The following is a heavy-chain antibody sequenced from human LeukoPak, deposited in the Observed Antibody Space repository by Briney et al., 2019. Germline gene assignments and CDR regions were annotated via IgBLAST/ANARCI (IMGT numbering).Heavy chain of an antibody. Sequence: SETLSLTCTVSGGSISSSSYYWGWIRQPPGKGLEWIGSIYYSGSTYYNPSLKSRVTISVDTSKNQFSLKLSSVTAADTAVYYCARHREADWGDAFDIWGHGTMVTVSS. D-gene: IGHD3/OR15-3a*01. CDR2: IYYSGST. CDR3: ARHREADWGDAFDI. V-gene: IGHV4-39*01. CDR1: GGSISSSSYY. J-gene: IGHJ3*02.